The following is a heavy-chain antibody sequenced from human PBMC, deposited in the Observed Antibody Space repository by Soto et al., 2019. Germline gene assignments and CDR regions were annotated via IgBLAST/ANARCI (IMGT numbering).Heavy chain of an antibody. D-gene: IGHD2-15*01. CDR1: GGSISSYY. Sequence: PSETLSLTCTVSGGSISSYYWSWIRQPPGKGLEWIGYIYYSGSTNYNPSLKSRVTISVDTSKNQFSLKLNSVTAADTAVYYCARYPRQHCSGGNCYFDYWGQGTLVTVSS. CDR3: ARYPRQHCSGGNCYFDY. J-gene: IGHJ4*02. CDR2: IYYSGST. V-gene: IGHV4-59*08.